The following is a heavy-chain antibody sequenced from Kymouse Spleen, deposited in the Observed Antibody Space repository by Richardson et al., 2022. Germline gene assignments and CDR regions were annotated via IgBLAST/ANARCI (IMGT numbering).Heavy chain of an antibody. CDR1: GFTFSSYW. J-gene: IGHJ6*02. CDR2: IKQDGSEK. Sequence: EVQLVESGGGLVQPGGSLRLSCAASGFTFSSYWMSWVRQAPGKGLEWVANIKQDGSEKYYVDSVKGRFTISRDNAKNSLYLQMNSLRAEDTAVYYCARDRYNWNGGYYYYGMDVWGQGTTVTVSS. CDR3: ARDRYNWNGGYYYYGMDV. V-gene: IGHV3-7*01. D-gene: IGHD1-20*01.